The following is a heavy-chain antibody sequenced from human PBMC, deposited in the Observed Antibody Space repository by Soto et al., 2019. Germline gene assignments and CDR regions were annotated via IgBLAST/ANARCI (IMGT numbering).Heavy chain of an antibody. J-gene: IGHJ3*02. D-gene: IGHD3-22*01. Sequence: PGGSLRLSCAASGFTFSDYYMSWIRQAPGKGLEWVSYISSSGSTIYYADSVKGRFTISRDNAKNSLYLQMNSLRAEDTAVYYCARSPNYYDSSGYYGDAFDIWGQGTMVTVSS. V-gene: IGHV3-11*01. CDR1: GFTFSDYY. CDR3: ARSPNYYDSSGYYGDAFDI. CDR2: ISSSGSTI.